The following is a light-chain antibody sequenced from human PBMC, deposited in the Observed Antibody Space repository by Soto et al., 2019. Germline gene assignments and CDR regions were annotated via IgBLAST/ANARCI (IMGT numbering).Light chain of an antibody. Sequence: DIQMTQSASSMSASVSDRITITSRASQSISNHLNWYQQKPGKGPNILIYAASSLQRGVPSRFSGSGSGRDFVLTISSLQPEDSATYYCQQNYGTPWTFGQGTKVDIK. J-gene: IGKJ1*01. CDR3: QQNYGTPWT. CDR1: QSISNH. CDR2: AAS. V-gene: IGKV1-39*01.